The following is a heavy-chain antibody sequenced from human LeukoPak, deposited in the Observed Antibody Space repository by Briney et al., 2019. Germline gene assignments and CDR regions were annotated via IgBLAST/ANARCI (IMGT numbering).Heavy chain of an antibody. CDR3: ARGAYGSGSLGCFDP. D-gene: IGHD3-10*01. CDR2: INPSGNT. CDR1: GGSFTSYY. J-gene: IGHJ5*02. Sequence: SETLSLTCTVSGGSFTSYYWSWIRQPAGKGLEFIGRINPSGNTNYNPSLKSRVTISMDTSKNQFSLKLTSVLATDTAVYYCARGAYGSGSLGCFDPWGQGTLVTVSS. V-gene: IGHV4-4*07.